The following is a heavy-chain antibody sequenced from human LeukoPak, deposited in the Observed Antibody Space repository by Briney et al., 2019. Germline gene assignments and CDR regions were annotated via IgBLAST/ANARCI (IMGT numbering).Heavy chain of an antibody. J-gene: IGHJ5*02. D-gene: IGHD5-18*01. CDR2: XXXXGSNK. Sequence: AGRSLRLSCAASGFTFSSYGMHWVRQAPGKGXXXXXXXXXXGSNKYYADSVKGRFTISRDNSKNTLYLQMNSLRAEDTAVYYCAKELRGYSYGLRNNWFDPWGQGTLVTVSS. V-gene: IGHV3-30*18. CDR1: GFTFSSYG. CDR3: AKELRGYSYGLRNNWFDP.